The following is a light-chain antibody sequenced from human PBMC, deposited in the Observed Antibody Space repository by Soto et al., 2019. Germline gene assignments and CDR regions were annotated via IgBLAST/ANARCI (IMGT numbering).Light chain of an antibody. Sequence: EIVLTQSPGTLSLSPGERATLSCRASQSVKTFLVWYQHRPGQAPRVLIYDASERATGIPARFSGSGSGTDFTLTISSLEPEDFVVYYCQQRSNWPPVTFGGGTKVDIK. CDR3: QQRSNWPPVT. J-gene: IGKJ4*01. V-gene: IGKV3-11*01. CDR2: DAS. CDR1: QSVKTF.